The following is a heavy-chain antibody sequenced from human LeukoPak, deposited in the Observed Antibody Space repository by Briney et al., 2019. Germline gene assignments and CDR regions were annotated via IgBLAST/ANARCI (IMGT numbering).Heavy chain of an antibody. V-gene: IGHV5-10-1*01. CDR2: IDPSDSYT. CDR1: GYSFTSYW. CDR3: ARGDCSGGSCYGDFYYGMDV. J-gene: IGHJ6*04. D-gene: IGHD2-15*01. Sequence: GESLKISCKGSGYSFTSYWISWVRQMPGKGLGWMGRIDPSDSYTNYSPSFQGHVTISADKSISTAYLQWSSLKASDTAMYYCARGDCSGGSCYGDFYYGMDVWGKGTTVTVSS.